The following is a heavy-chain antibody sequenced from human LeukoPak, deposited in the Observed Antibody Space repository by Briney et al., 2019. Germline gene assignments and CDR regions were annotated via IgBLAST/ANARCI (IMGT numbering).Heavy chain of an antibody. Sequence: SETLSLTCAVYGGSFSGYYWSWIRQPPGKGLEWIGEINHSGSTKYNPSLKSRVTISVDTSKNQFSLKLSSVTAADTAVYYCAQGGCSGGSCYPLGYWGQGTLVTVSS. V-gene: IGHV4-34*01. CDR1: GGSFSGYY. J-gene: IGHJ4*02. CDR3: AQGGCSGGSCYPLGY. CDR2: INHSGST. D-gene: IGHD2-15*01.